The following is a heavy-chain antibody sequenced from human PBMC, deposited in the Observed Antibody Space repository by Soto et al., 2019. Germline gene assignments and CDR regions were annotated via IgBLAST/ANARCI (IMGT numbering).Heavy chain of an antibody. J-gene: IGHJ3*01. CDR1: GFSLSADGVG. D-gene: IGHD2-2*01. CDR2: IYWDDDQ. Sequence: QITLKESGPTLVKPTQTLTLTCTFSGFSLSADGVGVGWIRQPPGKALEWLALIYWDDDQRYSPSLKTRLTITKDTSKNQVVLTMTNMVPVETATYYCAHAYGGTSWPNDAFDVWGQGTVVTVSS. CDR3: AHAYGGTSWPNDAFDV. V-gene: IGHV2-5*02.